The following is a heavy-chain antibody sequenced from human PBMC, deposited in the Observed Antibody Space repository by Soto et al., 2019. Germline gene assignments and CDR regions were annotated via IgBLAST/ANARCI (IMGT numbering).Heavy chain of an antibody. D-gene: IGHD3-16*01. CDR1: GFTFSSYS. CDR3: ARAGVNMITSSYYYYYYMDV. CDR2: ISSSSSYI. V-gene: IGHV3-21*01. J-gene: IGHJ6*03. Sequence: GGSLRLSCAASGFTFSSYSMNWVRQAPGKGLEWVSSISSSSSYIYYADSVKGRFTISRDNAKNSLYLQMNSLRAEDTAVYYCARAGVNMITSSYYYYYYMDVWGKGTTVTVSS.